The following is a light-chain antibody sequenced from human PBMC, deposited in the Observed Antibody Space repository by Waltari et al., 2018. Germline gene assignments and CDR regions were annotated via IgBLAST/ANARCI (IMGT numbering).Light chain of an antibody. V-gene: IGLV5-45*03. CDR1: SDINVDTSR. CDR2: YRSDSDK. CDR3: MIWHINAVV. J-gene: IGLJ2*01. Sequence: QAVLTQPSSLSASPGTSASLTCTLRSDINVDTSRIYWYHHKPGSPPQYPLRYRSDSDKHQDSRVPRRFSGSKDASANAGILLISGLQSEDEADYYCMIWHINAVVFGGGTTLTVL.